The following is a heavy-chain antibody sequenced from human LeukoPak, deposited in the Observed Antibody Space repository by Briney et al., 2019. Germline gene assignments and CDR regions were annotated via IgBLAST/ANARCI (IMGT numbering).Heavy chain of an antibody. J-gene: IGHJ4*02. Sequence: ASVKVSCKASGGTFSSYAISWVRQAPGQGLEWMGGIIPIFGTANYAQKFQGRVTITADESTSTAYMELSSLRSEDTAVYYCARHRKYYDILTGYFGPPWLFDYWGQGTLVTVSS. CDR2: IIPIFGTA. CDR3: ARHRKYYDILTGYFGPPWLFDY. V-gene: IGHV1-69*13. D-gene: IGHD3-9*01. CDR1: GGTFSSYA.